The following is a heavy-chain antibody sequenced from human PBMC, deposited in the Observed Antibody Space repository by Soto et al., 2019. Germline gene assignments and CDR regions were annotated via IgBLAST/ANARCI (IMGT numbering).Heavy chain of an antibody. D-gene: IGHD6-13*01. CDR2: ISAYNGNT. J-gene: IGHJ4*02. CDR1: GYTFTSYG. V-gene: IGHV1-18*01. CDR3: ARDSRQQLADPDFDY. Sequence: QVPLVQSGAEVKKPGASVKVSCKASGYTFTSYGISWVRQAPGQGLEWMGWISAYNGNTNYAQKLQGRVIMTTDTSTSTAYMELRSLRSDDTAVYYCARDSRQQLADPDFDYWGQGTLVTVSS.